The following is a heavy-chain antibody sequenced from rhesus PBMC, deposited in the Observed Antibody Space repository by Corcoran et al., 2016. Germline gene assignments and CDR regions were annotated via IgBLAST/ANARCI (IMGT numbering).Heavy chain of an antibody. D-gene: IGHD6-31*01. Sequence: QVQLVQSGAEIKQPGASVKLSCKASGYTFTSYYMHWVRQAPEQGLEWIGLFSPYNGNKGYEQNFQGRVNITTDTSTSTGYMELSSLRSEDTAVYYCTISIAAAGPFDSWGQGVVVTVSS. J-gene: IGHJ6*01. CDR1: GYTFTSYY. V-gene: IGHV1-180*01. CDR2: FSPYNGNK. CDR3: TISIAAAGPFDS.